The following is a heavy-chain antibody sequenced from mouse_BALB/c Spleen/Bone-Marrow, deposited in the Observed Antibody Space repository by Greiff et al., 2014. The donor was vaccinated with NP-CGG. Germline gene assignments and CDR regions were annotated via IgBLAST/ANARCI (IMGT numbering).Heavy chain of an antibody. CDR1: GYAFTNYL. J-gene: IGHJ2*01. V-gene: IGHV1-54*01. CDR2: INPGSGGA. Sequence: QVQLHQSGAELVRPGTAVNVSCKASGYAFTNYLIEWVKQRPGQGLEWIGVINPGSGGANYNEKFKGKATLTADKSSSTAYMQLSSLTSDDSAVYFCARFGRYYFDYWGQGTTLTVSS. CDR3: ARFGRYYFDY.